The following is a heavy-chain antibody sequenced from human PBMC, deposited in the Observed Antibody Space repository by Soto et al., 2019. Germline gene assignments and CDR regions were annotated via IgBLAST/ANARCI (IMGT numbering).Heavy chain of an antibody. V-gene: IGHV4-31*03. CDR2: IYYSGST. D-gene: IGHD3-10*01. Sequence: SETLSLTCTVSGGSISSGGYYWSWIRQHPGKGLEWTGYIYYSGSTYYNPSLKSRVTISVDTSKNQFSLKLSSVTAADTAVYYCARGEDGSGSYYNPVSAFDPWGQGTLVTVSS. CDR3: ARGEDGSGSYYNPVSAFDP. CDR1: GGSISSGGYY. J-gene: IGHJ5*02.